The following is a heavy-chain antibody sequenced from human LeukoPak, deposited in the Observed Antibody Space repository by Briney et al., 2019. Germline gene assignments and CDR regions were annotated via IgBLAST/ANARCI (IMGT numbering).Heavy chain of an antibody. CDR2: IFYSGNT. Sequence: SETLSLTCTVSGGSLSGYYWSWVRQPPGKGLEWIGNIFYSGNTNYNPSLQGRVTISLDTSKNQFSLKLTSVTAADTAVYYCARQPSGYYDKSGYYPYYFDYWGQGALVTVSS. J-gene: IGHJ4*02. D-gene: IGHD3-22*01. V-gene: IGHV4-59*08. CDR1: GGSLSGYY. CDR3: ARQPSGYYDKSGYYPYYFDY.